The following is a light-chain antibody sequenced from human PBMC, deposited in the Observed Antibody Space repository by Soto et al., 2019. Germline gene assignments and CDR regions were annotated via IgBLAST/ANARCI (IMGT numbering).Light chain of an antibody. CDR1: DSDVGGYNF. Sequence: QSVLTQPRSVSGSPGQSVTISCTGTDSDVGGYNFVSWYQQLPGKAPKLIISAVSRRPSGVPDRFSGSKSGNTASLTISGLQADEEADYFCYSYTASDIWVFGGGTQLTVL. CDR3: YSYTASDIWV. J-gene: IGLJ3*02. CDR2: AVS. V-gene: IGLV2-11*01.